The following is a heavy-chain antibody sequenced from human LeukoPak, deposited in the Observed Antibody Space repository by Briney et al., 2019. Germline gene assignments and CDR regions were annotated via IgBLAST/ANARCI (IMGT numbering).Heavy chain of an antibody. CDR1: GGSISSSSYY. J-gene: IGHJ5*02. CDR3: ARTLSIVVVPAAIPNWFDP. D-gene: IGHD2-2*02. CDR2: IYYSGST. V-gene: IGHV4-39*01. Sequence: SETLSLTCTVSGGSISSSSYYWGWIRQPPGKGLEWIGSIYYSGSTYYNPSLKSRVTISVDTSKNQFSLRLSSVTAADTAVYYCARTLSIVVVPAAIPNWFDPWGQGTLVTVSS.